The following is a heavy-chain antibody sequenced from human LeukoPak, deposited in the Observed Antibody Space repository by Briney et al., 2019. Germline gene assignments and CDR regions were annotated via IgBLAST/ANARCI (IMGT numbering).Heavy chain of an antibody. Sequence: PGGSLRLSCAASEFTFSDYYMSWTRQAPGKGLEWLSYISTSGTTIYYADSVKGRFTISRDNAKNSLYLQMNSLRAEDTAVYYCARDTRSSGWYVPAYWGQGTLVTVSS. CDR2: ISTSGTTI. CDR1: EFTFSDYY. J-gene: IGHJ4*02. V-gene: IGHV3-11*01. CDR3: ARDTRSSGWYVPAY. D-gene: IGHD6-19*01.